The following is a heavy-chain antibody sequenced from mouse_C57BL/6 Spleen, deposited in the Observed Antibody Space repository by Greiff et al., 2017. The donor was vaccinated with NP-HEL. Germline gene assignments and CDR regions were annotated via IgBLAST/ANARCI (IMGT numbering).Heavy chain of an antibody. CDR1: GFTFSSYA. D-gene: IGHD1-1*01. CDR3: ARGGTTVVRPYVYFDV. J-gene: IGHJ1*03. V-gene: IGHV5-4*03. Sequence: EVKLMESGGGLVKPGGSLKLSCAASGFTFSSYAMSWVRQTPEKRLEWVATISDGGSYPYYPDNVKGRFTITRDNAKNNLYLQMSQLKSEDTAMYYCARGGTTVVRPYVYFDVRGTGTTVTVAS. CDR2: ISDGGSYP.